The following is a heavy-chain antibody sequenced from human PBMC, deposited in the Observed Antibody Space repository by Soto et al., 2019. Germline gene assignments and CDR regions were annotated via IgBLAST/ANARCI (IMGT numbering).Heavy chain of an antibody. J-gene: IGHJ5*02. CDR3: VKPPAYYYDSSAYYSA. Sequence: GGSLRLSCSASGFAFSSYDMHWVRLAPGKGLEYVSASTSDGGSTNFADSVKGRFTIPRDNSRNMLYLQMSSLRAEDTAIYYCVKPPAYYYDSSAYYSAWGQGTLVTVSS. CDR2: STSDGGST. CDR1: GFAFSSYD. V-gene: IGHV3-64D*06. D-gene: IGHD3-22*01.